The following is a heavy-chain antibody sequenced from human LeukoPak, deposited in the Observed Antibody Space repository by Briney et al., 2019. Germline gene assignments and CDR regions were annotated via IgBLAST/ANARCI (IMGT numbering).Heavy chain of an antibody. CDR1: GGSISRDY. CDR3: ARDRPGGSSLDY. Sequence: SETLSLTCTVSGGSISRDYWSWIRQPPGKGLEWIGYIDYAGRTNYNPSLKSRVTISVDTSKNQFSLKLSSVTAADTAVYYCARDRPGGSSLDYWGQGTLVTVSS. J-gene: IGHJ4*02. V-gene: IGHV4-59*01. CDR2: IDYAGRT. D-gene: IGHD6-13*01.